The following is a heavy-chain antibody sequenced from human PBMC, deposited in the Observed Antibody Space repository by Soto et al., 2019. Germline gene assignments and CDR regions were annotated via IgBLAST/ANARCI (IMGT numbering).Heavy chain of an antibody. J-gene: IGHJ6*02. CDR3: ARDPPYYYDSSGYYYGFPLGYYYYGMDV. Sequence: PSETLSLTCTVSGGSISSGGYYWSWIRQHPGKGLEWIGYIYYSGSTYYNPSLKSRATISVDTSKNQFPLKLSSVTAADTAVYYCARDPPYYYDSSGYYYGFPLGYYYYGMDVWGQGTTVTVSS. V-gene: IGHV4-31*03. CDR1: GGSISSGGYY. CDR2: IYYSGST. D-gene: IGHD3-22*01.